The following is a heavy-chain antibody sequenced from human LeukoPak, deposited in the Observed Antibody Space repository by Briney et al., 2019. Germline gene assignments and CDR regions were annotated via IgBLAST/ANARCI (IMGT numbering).Heavy chain of an antibody. CDR1: GFTFSSYS. D-gene: IGHD3-22*01. CDR2: ISSSSSYI. J-gene: IGHJ4*02. V-gene: IGHV3-21*01. Sequence: GESLKISCAASGFTFSSYSMNWVRQAPGKGLEWVSSISSSSSYIYYADSVKGRFTISRDNAKNSLYLQMNSLRAEDTAVYYCARGGYYDSSGYRFDYWGQGTLVTVSS. CDR3: ARGGYYDSSGYRFDY.